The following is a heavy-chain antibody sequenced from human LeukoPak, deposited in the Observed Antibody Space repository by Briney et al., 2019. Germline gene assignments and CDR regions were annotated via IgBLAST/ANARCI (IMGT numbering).Heavy chain of an antibody. CDR1: GGSISSGGYY. J-gene: IGHJ1*01. CDR2: IYHSGST. V-gene: IGHV4-30-2*01. Sequence: PSETLSLTCTVSGGSISSGGYYWSWIRQPPGKGLEWIGYIYHSGSTYYNPPLKSRVTISVDTSKNQFSLKLSSVTAADTAVYYCARVVPFGITMIPEYFQHWGQGTLVTVSS. CDR3: ARVVPFGITMIPEYFQH. D-gene: IGHD3-22*01.